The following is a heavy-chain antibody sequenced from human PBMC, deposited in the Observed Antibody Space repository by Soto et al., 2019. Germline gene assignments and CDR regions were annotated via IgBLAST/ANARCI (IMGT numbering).Heavy chain of an antibody. Sequence: LRLSCAASGFTFSSYAMSWVRQAPGKGLEWVSAISGSGGSTYYADSVKGRFTISRDNSKNTLYLQMNSLRVEDTAMYYCARAGIAVADPLDSWGQGTVVTVSS. D-gene: IGHD6-19*01. CDR3: ARAGIAVADPLDS. CDR1: GFTFSSYA. V-gene: IGHV3-23*01. CDR2: ISGSGGST. J-gene: IGHJ4*02.